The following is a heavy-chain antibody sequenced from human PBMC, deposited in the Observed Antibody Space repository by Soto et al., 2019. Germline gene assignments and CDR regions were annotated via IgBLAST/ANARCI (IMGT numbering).Heavy chain of an antibody. Sequence: QVQLVQSGAEVKKPGSSVKVSCKASGGTFSSYTISWVRQAPGQGLEWMGRIIPILGIANYAQKFQGRVTITADKSTSTAYMELSSLRSEDTAVYYRARPIKSGVSGGFFDYWGQGTLVTVSS. CDR1: GGTFSSYT. CDR2: IIPILGIA. J-gene: IGHJ4*02. V-gene: IGHV1-69*02. D-gene: IGHD3-16*01. CDR3: ARPIKSGVSGGFFDY.